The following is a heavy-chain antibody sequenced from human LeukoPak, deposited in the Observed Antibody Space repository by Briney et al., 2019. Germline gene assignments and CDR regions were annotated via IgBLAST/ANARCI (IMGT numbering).Heavy chain of an antibody. CDR1: GFTFSSYA. Sequence: PGGSLRLSCAASGFTFSSYAMSWVRQAPGKGLEWVSAISGSGGSTYYADSVKGRFTISRDNSKNTLYLQMNSLRAEVTAVYYCAKGPQNYYYDSSGLSGYWGQGTLVTVSS. V-gene: IGHV3-23*01. J-gene: IGHJ4*02. CDR2: ISGSGGST. CDR3: AKGPQNYYYDSSGLSGY. D-gene: IGHD3-22*01.